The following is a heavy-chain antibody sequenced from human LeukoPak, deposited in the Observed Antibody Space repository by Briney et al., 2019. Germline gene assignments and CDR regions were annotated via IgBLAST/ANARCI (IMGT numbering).Heavy chain of an antibody. Sequence: PGGSLRLSCAASGFTVSSNYMSWVRQAPGKGLEWVANIKQDGSEKYYVDSVKGRFTISRDNAKNSLYLQMNSLRAEDTAVYYCARAPSDWFDPWGQGTLVTVSS. V-gene: IGHV3-7*01. CDR3: ARAPSDWFDP. CDR1: GFTVSSNY. CDR2: IKQDGSEK. J-gene: IGHJ5*02.